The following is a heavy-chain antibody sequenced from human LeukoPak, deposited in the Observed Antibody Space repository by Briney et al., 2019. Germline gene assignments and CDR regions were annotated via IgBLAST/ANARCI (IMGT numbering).Heavy chain of an antibody. Sequence: PGGSLRLSCVVSGYALRNDWMVWVPQAPGKGLEWVATGKEDETEKDYVDSVRGRFTIFTDNAKNSLYLQMNSLRPEDTAVYYCAKNSGWLQLGDWGQGTLVTVSS. V-gene: IGHV3-7*01. D-gene: IGHD5-24*01. J-gene: IGHJ4*02. CDR2: GKEDETEK. CDR3: AKNSGWLQLGD. CDR1: GYALRNDW.